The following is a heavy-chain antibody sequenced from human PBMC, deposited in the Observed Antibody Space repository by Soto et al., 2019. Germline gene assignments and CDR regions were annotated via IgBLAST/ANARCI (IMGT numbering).Heavy chain of an antibody. V-gene: IGHV1-46*01. CDR1: GYTFTSYY. CDR2: INPSGGST. D-gene: IGHD3-9*01. Sequence: ASVKVSCKASGYTFTSYYMHWVRQAPGQGLEWMGIINPSGGSTSYAQKFQGRVTMTRDTSTSTVYMELSSLRSEDTAVYYCAREGYDILTGYPNWFDPWGQGTLVTVSS. CDR3: AREGYDILTGYPNWFDP. J-gene: IGHJ5*02.